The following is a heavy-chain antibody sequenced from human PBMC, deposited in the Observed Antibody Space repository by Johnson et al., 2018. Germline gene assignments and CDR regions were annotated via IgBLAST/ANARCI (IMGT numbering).Heavy chain of an antibody. V-gene: IGHV3-21*01. CDR3: AGEGRGRCGGHYYAMDV. Sequence: VQLVESGGGLVKPGGSLRLSCAASGFTFSSYNMNWVRQAPGKGLEWVSSISSSSSYIYYADSVKGRFTISRDNAKNSLYLQMNSLRAEDTAVYYCAGEGRGRCGGHYYAMDVWGQGTTVTVSS. CDR2: ISSSSSYI. CDR1: GFTFSSYN. D-gene: IGHD3-10*01. J-gene: IGHJ6*02.